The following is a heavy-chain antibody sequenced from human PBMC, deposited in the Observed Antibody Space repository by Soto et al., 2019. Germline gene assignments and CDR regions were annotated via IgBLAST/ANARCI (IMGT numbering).Heavy chain of an antibody. CDR2: IYYSGST. CDR3: ARLGDGDYEDWYFDL. Sequence: QVQLQESGPGLVKPSETLSLTCTVSGGSISSYYWSWIRQPPGKGLEWIGYIYYSGSTNYNPSLKSRVTISVDTSKNQFSLKLSSVTAADTAVYYCARLGDGDYEDWYFDLWGRGTLVTVSS. D-gene: IGHD4-17*01. V-gene: IGHV4-59*08. CDR1: GGSISSYY. J-gene: IGHJ2*01.